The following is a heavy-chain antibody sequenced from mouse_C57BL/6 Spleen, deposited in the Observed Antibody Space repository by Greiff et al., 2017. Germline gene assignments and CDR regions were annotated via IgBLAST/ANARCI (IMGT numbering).Heavy chain of an antibody. V-gene: IGHV5-16*01. CDR1: GFTFSDYY. CDR3: ARDIAYYYGSSYAMDY. Sequence: DVKLVESEGGLVQPGSSMQLSCTASGFTFSDYYMAWVRQVPEKGLEWVANINYDGSSTYYLDSLKSRFIISRDNAKNILYLQMSSLKSEDTATYYCARDIAYYYGSSYAMDYWGQGTSVTVSS. J-gene: IGHJ4*01. CDR2: INYDGSST. D-gene: IGHD1-1*01.